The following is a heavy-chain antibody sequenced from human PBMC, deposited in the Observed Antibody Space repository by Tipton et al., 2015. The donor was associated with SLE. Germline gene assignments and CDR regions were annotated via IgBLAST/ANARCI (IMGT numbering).Heavy chain of an antibody. CDR1: GFTVSSNY. CDR2: IYSGGST. Sequence: GSLRLSCAASGFTVSSNYMSWVRQAPGKGLEWVSVIYSGGSTYYADSVKGRFTISRDNSKNTLYLQMNSLRAEDTAVYYCATLYDFWSGYYSDYWGQGTLVTVSS. J-gene: IGHJ4*02. D-gene: IGHD3-3*01. CDR3: ATLYDFWSGYYSDY. V-gene: IGHV3-53*01.